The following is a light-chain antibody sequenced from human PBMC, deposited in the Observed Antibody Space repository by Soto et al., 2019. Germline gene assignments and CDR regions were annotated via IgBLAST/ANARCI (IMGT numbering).Light chain of an antibody. CDR2: EVT. V-gene: IGLV2-14*01. CDR3: SSFTSRFTFV. Sequence: ALTQPASVSGSPVQSIAISCTGTRSDVGAYNYVSWYQQHPGKAPKLMISEVTNRPSGVSDRFSGSKSGNTASLTISGLQAEDEADYYCSSFTSRFTFVFGTGTKVTVL. CDR1: RSDVGAYNY. J-gene: IGLJ1*01.